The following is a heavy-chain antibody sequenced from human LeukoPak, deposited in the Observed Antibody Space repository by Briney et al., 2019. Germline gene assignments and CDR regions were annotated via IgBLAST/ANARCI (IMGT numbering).Heavy chain of an antibody. CDR2: MNPNSGDT. CDR1: GYTFTSCD. D-gene: IGHD3-3*01. J-gene: IGHJ6*03. V-gene: IGHV1-8*01. Sequence: ASVKVSYKASGYTFTSCDINWVRQAAGQGLEWMGWMNPNSGDTGYAQKFQGRVTMTRNTSISTAYMELSSLRSEDTAVYYCARETRGMVLRFLQWHHRAPYYYYMDVWGKGTTGTVSS. CDR3: ARETRGMVLRFLQWHHRAPYYYYMDV.